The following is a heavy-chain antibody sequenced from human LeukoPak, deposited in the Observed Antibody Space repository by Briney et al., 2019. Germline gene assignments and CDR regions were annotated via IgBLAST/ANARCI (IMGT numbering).Heavy chain of an antibody. CDR1: GFTFSSYA. D-gene: IGHD3-22*01. Sequence: GGSLRLSCAASGFTFSSYAMHRVRQAPGKGLEWVSVIYSGGTTYYADSVKGRFTISRDNSRNALYLQMNSLRAEDTAVYYCARDYYDSSGYYSGPQYFQHWGQGTLVTVSS. V-gene: IGHV3-53*01. J-gene: IGHJ1*01. CDR3: ARDYYDSSGYYSGPQYFQH. CDR2: IYSGGTT.